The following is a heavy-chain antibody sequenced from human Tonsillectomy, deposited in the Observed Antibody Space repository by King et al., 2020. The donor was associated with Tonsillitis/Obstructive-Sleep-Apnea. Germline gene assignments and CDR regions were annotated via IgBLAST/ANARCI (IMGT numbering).Heavy chain of an antibody. J-gene: IGHJ4*02. V-gene: IGHV3-33*01. CDR2: IWYVASYK. CDR3: ARDVGTFDY. D-gene: IGHD7-27*01. CDR1: GFMFNTYG. Sequence: QVQLVESGGGVVQPGRSLRLSCTASGFMFNTYGMHGVRQAPGKGLEWVAVIWYVASYKKYADSVKGRFTISRDNSKNTLYLQMNSLRAEDTAVYYCARDVGTFDYWGQGTLVTVSS.